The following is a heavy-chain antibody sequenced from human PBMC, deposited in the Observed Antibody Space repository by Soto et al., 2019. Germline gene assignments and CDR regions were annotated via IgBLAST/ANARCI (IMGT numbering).Heavy chain of an antibody. J-gene: IGHJ5*02. CDR2: INAGNGNT. CDR3: AREVVPAANWWFDP. CDR1: GYTFTSYA. Sequence: GASVKVSCKASGYTFTSYAMHWVRQAPGQRLEWMGWINAGNGNTKYSQKFQGRVTITRDTSASTAYMELSSLRSEDTAVYYCAREVVPAANWWFDPWGQGTLVTVSS. D-gene: IGHD2-2*01. V-gene: IGHV1-3*01.